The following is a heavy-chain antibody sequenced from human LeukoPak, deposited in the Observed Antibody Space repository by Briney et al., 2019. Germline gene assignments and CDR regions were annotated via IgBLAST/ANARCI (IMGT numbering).Heavy chain of an antibody. CDR1: GGSISSSSYY. CDR3: ARHHYASGTHTPYYFDY. CDR2: IYYSGST. V-gene: IGHV4-39*07. D-gene: IGHD3-10*01. J-gene: IGHJ4*02. Sequence: SETLSLTCTVSGGSISSSSYYWGWIRQPPGKGLEWIGSIYYSGSTNYNPSLKSRVTMSVDTSKNQFSLKLSSVTAADTALYYCARHHYASGTHTPYYFDYWGQGTLVTVSS.